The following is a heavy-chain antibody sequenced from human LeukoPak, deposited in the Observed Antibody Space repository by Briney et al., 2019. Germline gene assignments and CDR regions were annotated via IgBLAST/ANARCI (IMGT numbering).Heavy chain of an antibody. J-gene: IGHJ4*02. CDR3: ARVRVTGYSNFAY. D-gene: IGHD3-9*01. CDR1: GFTISSYY. CDR2: IYHSGNT. V-gene: IGHV3-53*01. Sequence: GGSLRLSCVASGFTISSYYMAWVRQAPGKGLEWVSVIYHSGNTDYADSVKGRFTISRDNSKNTVYLQMSSLRAEDTAVYYCARVRVTGYSNFAYWGQGTLVTVSS.